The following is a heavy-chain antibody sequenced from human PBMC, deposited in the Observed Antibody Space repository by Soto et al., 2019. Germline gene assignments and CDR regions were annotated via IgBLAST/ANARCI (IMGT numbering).Heavy chain of an antibody. V-gene: IGHV3-30*18. CDR2: ISYDGAEN. J-gene: IGHJ3*02. Sequence: QVQLVESGGGVVQPGRSLRLSCVASGFIFRRYGMHWVRQAPGKGLEWVAHISYDGAENPTADSVKGRFTISRDNSKNTLYLDMNSLRPEDTSLYFCAKDRSYDYDALDIWGRGTLVTLSS. CDR1: GFIFRRYG. CDR3: AKDRSYDYDALDI. D-gene: IGHD5-12*01.